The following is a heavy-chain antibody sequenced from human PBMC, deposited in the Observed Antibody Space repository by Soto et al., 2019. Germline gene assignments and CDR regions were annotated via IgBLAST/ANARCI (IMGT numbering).Heavy chain of an antibody. D-gene: IGHD3-16*01. Sequence: SVKVSCKASGGTFSSYAISWVRQAPGQGLEWMGGIIPIFGTANYAQKFQGRVTITADESTSVAYMELSSLRSEDTAVYYCVAEPQGGKFDPWGQGTLVTVSS. CDR3: VAEPQGGKFDP. CDR1: GGTFSSYA. J-gene: IGHJ5*02. V-gene: IGHV1-69*13. CDR2: IIPIFGTA.